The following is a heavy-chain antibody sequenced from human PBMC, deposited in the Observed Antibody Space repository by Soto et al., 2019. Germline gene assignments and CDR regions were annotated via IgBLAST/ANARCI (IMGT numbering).Heavy chain of an antibody. J-gene: IGHJ4*02. CDR3: AVIGNSGYAYHPEDY. Sequence: EVQLVESGGGLVKPGGSLRLSCAASGFTFSGYSMNWVRQAPGKGLEWVSSISSSSSSIYYADSVKGRFTISRDNAKNSLYLQMNSLRAEDTAVYYCAVIGNSGYAYHPEDYWGQGTLVTVSS. CDR2: ISSSSSSI. V-gene: IGHV3-21*01. D-gene: IGHD5-12*01. CDR1: GFTFSGYS.